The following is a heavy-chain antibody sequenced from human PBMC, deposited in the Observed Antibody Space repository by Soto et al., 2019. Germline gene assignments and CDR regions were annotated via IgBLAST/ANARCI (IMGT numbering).Heavy chain of an antibody. J-gene: IGHJ5*02. Sequence: VGSLRLSCAASGFTVTYSFMSWVRQAPGKGLEWVSIIYSGGNTYYADSVKGRFTISRDNSKNTLYLQMNSLRAEDTAVYYCARGGGSYSNWFDPWGQGSLVTVSS. CDR2: IYSGGNT. D-gene: IGHD1-26*01. V-gene: IGHV3-53*01. CDR3: ARGGGSYSNWFDP. CDR1: GFTVTYSF.